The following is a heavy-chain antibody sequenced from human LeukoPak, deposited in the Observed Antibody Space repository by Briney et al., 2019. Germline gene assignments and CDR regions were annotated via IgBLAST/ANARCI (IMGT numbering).Heavy chain of an antibody. Sequence: PGGSLRRSCAASGFIVSSNYMSWVRQAPGKGLEWVSLIYSSGSTYYTASVKGRFTISRDHSKNTLYLQMNSLRAEDAALYYCARGLESCSSGSCFKDWGQGTLVTVSS. D-gene: IGHD2-15*01. CDR3: ARGLESCSSGSCFKD. J-gene: IGHJ4*02. V-gene: IGHV3-53*01. CDR2: IYSSGST. CDR1: GFIVSSNY.